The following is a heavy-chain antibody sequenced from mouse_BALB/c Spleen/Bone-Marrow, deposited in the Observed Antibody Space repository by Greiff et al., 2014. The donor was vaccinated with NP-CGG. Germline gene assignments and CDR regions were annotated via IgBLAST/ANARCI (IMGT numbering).Heavy chain of an antibody. D-gene: IGHD1-1*01. Sequence: QVQLQQSGAELVKPGASVKLSCKASGYTFTSYWMHWVKQRPGQGLEWIGEINPSNGRTNYNEKFKSKATLTVDKSSSTAYMQLSSLTSEDSAVYYCARSSYYYGSSYVNAMDYWGRGTSVTVSS. J-gene: IGHJ4*01. CDR3: ARSSYYYGSSYVNAMDY. CDR2: INPSNGRT. CDR1: GYTFTSYW. V-gene: IGHV1S81*02.